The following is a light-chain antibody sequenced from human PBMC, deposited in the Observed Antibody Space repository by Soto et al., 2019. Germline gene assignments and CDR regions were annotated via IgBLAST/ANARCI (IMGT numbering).Light chain of an antibody. Sequence: DIQMTQSPSSLSASVGDRVTITCRASQIISTYLNWYQQRAGLAHRLLIYAASSLQSGVPPRFSGSGSGTDFTLTISSLQPEDFATYFCQQTYSATPTFGQGTKVDIX. CDR3: QQTYSATPT. CDR2: AAS. V-gene: IGKV1-39*01. J-gene: IGKJ1*01. CDR1: QIISTY.